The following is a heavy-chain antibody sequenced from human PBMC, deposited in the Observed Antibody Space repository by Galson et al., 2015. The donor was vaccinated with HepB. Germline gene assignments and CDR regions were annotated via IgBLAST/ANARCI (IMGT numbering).Heavy chain of an antibody. CDR1: GYTFTGYY. Sequence: SVKVSCKASGYTFTGYYMHWVRQAPGQGLEWMGWINPNSGGANYAQKFQGRVTMTRDTSISTAYMELSRLRSDDTAVYYCARVRYSDDFWSGYNPYYYGMDVWGQGTTVTVSS. CDR2: INPNSGGA. CDR3: ARVRYSDDFWSGYNPYYYGMDV. V-gene: IGHV1-2*02. D-gene: IGHD3-3*01. J-gene: IGHJ6*02.